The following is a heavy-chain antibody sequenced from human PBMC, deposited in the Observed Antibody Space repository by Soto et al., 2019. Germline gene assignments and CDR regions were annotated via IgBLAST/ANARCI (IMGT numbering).Heavy chain of an antibody. D-gene: IGHD6-13*01. Sequence: SETLSLTCTVSGGSISSGDYYWSWIRQPPGKGLEWIGYIYNSGNTYYNPSLWSRLTISLDSSNNHFSLKLTSVTAADTAVYYCAGTSSEAAAGTWWFDPWGQGTLVTVSS. CDR1: GGSISSGDYY. CDR3: AGTSSEAAAGTWWFDP. V-gene: IGHV4-30-4*01. J-gene: IGHJ5*02. CDR2: IYNSGNT.